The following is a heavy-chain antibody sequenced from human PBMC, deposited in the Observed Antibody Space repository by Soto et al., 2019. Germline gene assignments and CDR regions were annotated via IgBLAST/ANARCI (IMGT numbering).Heavy chain of an antibody. Sequence: SGTLSLTCTVSGGSISSYYGSWIRQPPGKGLEWIGYIYYSGSTNYNPSLKSRVTISVDTSKNQFSLKLSSVTAADTAVYYCARVYDFWSGYPYYFDYWGQGTLVTVSS. D-gene: IGHD3-3*01. CDR1: GGSISSYY. J-gene: IGHJ4*02. CDR2: IYYSGST. V-gene: IGHV4-59*01. CDR3: ARVYDFWSGYPYYFDY.